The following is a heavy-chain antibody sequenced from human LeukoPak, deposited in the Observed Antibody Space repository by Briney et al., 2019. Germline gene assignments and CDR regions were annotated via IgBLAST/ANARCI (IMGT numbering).Heavy chain of an antibody. CDR3: ARGQSHCSSTSCYPPSTDLTQDY. V-gene: IGHV4-34*01. J-gene: IGHJ4*02. Sequence: PSETLSLTCGVYGGSFSGYYWSWIRQPPGKGLEWLGEISHGGSANYNPSPNRRVTISIDTSKNQFSLRLSAVTAADTAVYYCARGQSHCSSTSCYPPSTDLTQDYWGQGTLVTVSS. CDR2: ISHGGSA. D-gene: IGHD2-2*01. CDR1: GGSFSGYY.